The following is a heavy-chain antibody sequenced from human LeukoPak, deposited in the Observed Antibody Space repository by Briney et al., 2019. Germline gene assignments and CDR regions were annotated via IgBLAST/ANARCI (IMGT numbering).Heavy chain of an antibody. CDR3: ARRTVTPDY. J-gene: IGHJ4*02. V-gene: IGHV1-46*01. CDR1: GYTFTSYY. CDR2: INPSGGST. Sequence: ASVKVSCKASGYTFTSYYMHWVRQAPGQGLEWMGIINPSGGSTSYAQKFQGRVTMTRNTSISTAYMELSSLRSEDTAVYYCARRTVTPDYWGQGTLVTVSS. D-gene: IGHD4-17*01.